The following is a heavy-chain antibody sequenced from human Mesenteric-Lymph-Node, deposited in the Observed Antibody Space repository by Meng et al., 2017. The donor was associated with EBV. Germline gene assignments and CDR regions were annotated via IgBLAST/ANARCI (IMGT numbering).Heavy chain of an antibody. J-gene: IGHJ5*02. Sequence: QVHLVQSGAEVKKPRASVKVSGKVSGPTLTEISMHWVRQAPGKGLEWMGGFDFEDGETIYAQKFQGRVTMTEDISTDTAYMELSSLRSEDTAIYYCARYFDGWNGDRFDPWGQGTLVTVSS. D-gene: IGHD3-9*01. V-gene: IGHV1-24*01. CDR2: FDFEDGET. CDR1: GPTLTEIS. CDR3: ARYFDGWNGDRFDP.